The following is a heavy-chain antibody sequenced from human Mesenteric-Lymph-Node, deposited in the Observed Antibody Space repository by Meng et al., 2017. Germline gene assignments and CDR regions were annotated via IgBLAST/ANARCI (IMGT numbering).Heavy chain of an antibody. CDR1: GYKFTDFW. D-gene: IGHD2/OR15-2a*01. CDR2: LFPANSDT. J-gene: IGHJ4*02. Sequence: GGSLRLSCKGSGYKFTDFWIGWVRQMPGKGLEWMAILFPANSDTRYSPSFLGQVTISADKSISTAYLQWSSLKASDTAMYYCARLTPGWEYYFDYWGQGTLVTVSS. V-gene: IGHV5-51*01. CDR3: ARLTPGWEYYFDY.